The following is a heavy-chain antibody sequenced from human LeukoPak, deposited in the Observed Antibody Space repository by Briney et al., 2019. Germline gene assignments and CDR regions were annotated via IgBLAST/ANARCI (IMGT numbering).Heavy chain of an antibody. J-gene: IGHJ5*02. CDR1: GYSSTSYY. CDR3: ARASPRGATKCFDP. V-gene: IGHV1-46*01. Sequence: ASVRLSCKASGYSSTSYYMHWVRQAPGQGLEWMGLIKPSGSSTSYAQEFKGRVTMTRDTSTNTVYMDVSSLRAEDTAVYYCARASPRGATKCFDPWGQGTLVTVSS. D-gene: IGHD5-12*01. CDR2: IKPSGSST.